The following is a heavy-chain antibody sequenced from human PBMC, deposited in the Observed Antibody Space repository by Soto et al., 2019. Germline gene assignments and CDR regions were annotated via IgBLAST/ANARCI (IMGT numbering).Heavy chain of an antibody. D-gene: IGHD2-21*02. J-gene: IGHJ4*02. CDR3: ARLPKGSLVTA. CDR2: ISSSSDMT. V-gene: IGHV3-48*02. CDR1: GFSFSDYS. Sequence: LVESGGALVYPGGSLRLSCIASGFSFSDYSMNWVRQAPGKGLQWVSYISSSSDMTYYADSVKGRFTVSRDNAKNALFLEMNSLRDDDTATYYCARLPKGSLVTAWGQGTRVTVSS.